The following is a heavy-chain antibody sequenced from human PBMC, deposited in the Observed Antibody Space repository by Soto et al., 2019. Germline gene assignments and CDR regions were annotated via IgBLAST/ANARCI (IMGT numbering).Heavy chain of an antibody. CDR2: LIPIFGTP. Sequence: QVQLVQTGAEVKKPGSSVNVSCKSSGGSSSSFAVSWVRQAPGQGLEWMGGLIPIFGTPNYAQKFQGRVTISADDSTNTAYMQLSSLRSEDTADYYCARGGHASGNYYFDDWGLGTVVTVSS. J-gene: IGHJ4*02. V-gene: IGHV1-69*12. CDR1: GGSSSSFA. D-gene: IGHD3-10*01. CDR3: ARGGHASGNYYFDD.